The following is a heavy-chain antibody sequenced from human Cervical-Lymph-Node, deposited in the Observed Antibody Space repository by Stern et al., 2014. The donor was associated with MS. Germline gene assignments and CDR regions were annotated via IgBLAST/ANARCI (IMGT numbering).Heavy chain of an antibody. V-gene: IGHV1-2*02. CDR3: ARGGGYSYSTLDY. CDR1: AYTITDYY. J-gene: IGHJ4*02. D-gene: IGHD3-10*01. CDR2: INPNSGGT. Sequence: VQLVQSGAEVKKPGASVKVSCKASAYTITDYYTHWVRQAPGHGLEWSGWINPNSGGTYSAQKFQGRLTMTRDTSISTAYMELSSLRSDDTAVYYCARGGGYSYSTLDYWGQGTQVTVSS.